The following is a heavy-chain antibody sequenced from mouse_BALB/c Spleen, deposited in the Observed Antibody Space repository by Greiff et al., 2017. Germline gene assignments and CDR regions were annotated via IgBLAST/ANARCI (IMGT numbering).Heavy chain of an antibody. CDR3: ARYAGNYGAMDD. CDR2: ISYSGST. J-gene: IGHJ4*01. Sequence: EVKLLESGPSLVKPSQTLSLTCSVTGDSITSGYWNWIRKFPGNKLEYMGYISYSGSTYYNPSLKSRISITRDTSKNQYYLQLNSVTTEDTATYYCARYAGNYGAMDDWGQGTSVTVSS. V-gene: IGHV3-8*02. D-gene: IGHD2-1*01. CDR1: GDSITSGY.